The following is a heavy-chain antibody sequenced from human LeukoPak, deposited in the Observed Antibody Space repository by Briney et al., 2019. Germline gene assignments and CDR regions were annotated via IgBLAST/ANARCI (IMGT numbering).Heavy chain of an antibody. D-gene: IGHD3-10*01. J-gene: IGHJ4*02. Sequence: GGSLRLSCAASGFTFSSYAMSWVRQAPGKGLEWVSAISGSGGSTYYADPVKGRFTISRDNSKNTLYLQMNSLRAEDTAVYYCATAPTYYYGSGSYYNVPYYFDYWGQGTLVTVSS. CDR1: GFTFSSYA. CDR3: ATAPTYYYGSGSYYNVPYYFDY. V-gene: IGHV3-23*01. CDR2: ISGSGGST.